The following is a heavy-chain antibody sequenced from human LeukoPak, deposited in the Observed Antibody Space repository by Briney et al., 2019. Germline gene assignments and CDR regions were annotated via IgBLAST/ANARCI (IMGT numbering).Heavy chain of an antibody. V-gene: IGHV3-9*01. CDR1: GFTFDNYA. CDR3: AKDLAAAGIWASDDY. D-gene: IGHD6-13*01. CDR2: ISWNSDSI. J-gene: IGHJ4*02. Sequence: GGSLRLSCAASGFTFDNYAMHWVRQAPGKGLEWVSGISWNSDSIGYADSVRGRFTISRDNAENSLFLQMNSLRAEDTALYYCAKDLAAAGIWASDDYWGQGTLVTVSS.